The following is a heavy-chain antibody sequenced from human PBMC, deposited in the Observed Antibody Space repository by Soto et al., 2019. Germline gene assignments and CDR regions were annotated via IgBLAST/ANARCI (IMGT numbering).Heavy chain of an antibody. J-gene: IGHJ4*02. CDR1: GFIFSDYA. Sequence: GGSLRLSCAASGFIFSDYALHWVRQAPGKALEYVSAISRDGGSTYYADSVKGRFTISRDNSKNTLYLQMGSLRADDMAVYYCAARSCSSTTCFHFDYWGKGTQVTVSS. D-gene: IGHD2-2*01. V-gene: IGHV3-64*02. CDR3: AARSCSSTTCFHFDY. CDR2: ISRDGGST.